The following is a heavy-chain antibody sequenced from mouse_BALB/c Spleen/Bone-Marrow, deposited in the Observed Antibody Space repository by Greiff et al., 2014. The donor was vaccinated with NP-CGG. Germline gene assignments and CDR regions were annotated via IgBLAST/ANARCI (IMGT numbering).Heavy chain of an antibody. CDR3: ARERDGYFRDAMDY. J-gene: IGHJ4*01. D-gene: IGHD2-3*01. CDR2: INSNGGST. CDR1: GFTFSSYG. Sequence: EVQLQQSGGGLVQPGGSLKLSCAASGFTFSSYGMSWVRQTPDKRLELVATINSNGGSTYYPGSVKGRFTISRDNAKNTLYLQMSSLKSEDTAMYYCARERDGYFRDAMDYWGQGTSVTVSS. V-gene: IGHV5-6-3*01.